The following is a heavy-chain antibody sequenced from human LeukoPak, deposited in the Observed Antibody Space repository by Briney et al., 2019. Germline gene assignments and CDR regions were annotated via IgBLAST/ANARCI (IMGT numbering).Heavy chain of an antibody. CDR3: ATLDMGDPDY. CDR1: GGSISSTSHS. CDR2: MYYSGST. J-gene: IGHJ4*02. D-gene: IGHD2-21*02. Sequence: SETLSLTCTVSGGSISSTSHSWGWIRQPPGKGLEWIGSMYYSGSTDYSPSLKSRVTISVDKSKNQFSLKLSSVTAADTAVYYCATLDMGDPDYWGQGTLVTVSS. V-gene: IGHV4-39*07.